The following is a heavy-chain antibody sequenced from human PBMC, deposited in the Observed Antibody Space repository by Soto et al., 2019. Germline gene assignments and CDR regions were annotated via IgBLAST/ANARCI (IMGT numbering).Heavy chain of an antibody. CDR1: GGTFSSYT. CDR2: IIPIVGIA. CDR3: ATTGGFGESIDY. Sequence: QVQLVQSGAEVKKPGSSVKVSCNASGGTFSSYTISWVRQAPGQGLEWMGRIIPIVGIANYAQKFQGRVTITADKSTSTAYMELRSLRSEDMAVYYCATTGGFGESIDYWGQGTLVTVSS. J-gene: IGHJ4*02. V-gene: IGHV1-69*02. D-gene: IGHD3-10*01.